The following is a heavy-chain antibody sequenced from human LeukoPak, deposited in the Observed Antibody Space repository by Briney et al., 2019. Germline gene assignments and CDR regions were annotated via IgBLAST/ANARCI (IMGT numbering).Heavy chain of an antibody. D-gene: IGHD2-15*01. V-gene: IGHV3-23*01. CDR1: GFTFSSYA. J-gene: IGHJ6*03. CDR2: ISGSGGST. CDR3: AKGGRGAYCYYYMDV. Sequence: GGSLRLSCAASGFTFSSYAMSWVRQAPGKGLEWVSAISGSGGSTYYADSVKSRFTISRDNSKNTLYLQMNSLRAEDTAVYYCAKGGRGAYCYYYMDVWGKGTTVTVSS.